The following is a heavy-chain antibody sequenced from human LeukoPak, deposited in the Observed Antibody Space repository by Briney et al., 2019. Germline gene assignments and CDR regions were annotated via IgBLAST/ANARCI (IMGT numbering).Heavy chain of an antibody. J-gene: IGHJ6*03. D-gene: IGHD6-19*01. CDR2: IRFDGSNK. V-gene: IGHV3-30*02. CDR3: AKDVAGRPPNYDYYYIDV. Sequence: PGGSLRLSCAASGFTFSSYGMHWVRQAPGKGLVWVSFIRFDGSNKYYADSVKGRFTISRDNSKNTLYLQMNSLRAEDTAVYYCAKDVAGRPPNYDYYYIDVCGKGDTVTVSS. CDR1: GFTFSSYG.